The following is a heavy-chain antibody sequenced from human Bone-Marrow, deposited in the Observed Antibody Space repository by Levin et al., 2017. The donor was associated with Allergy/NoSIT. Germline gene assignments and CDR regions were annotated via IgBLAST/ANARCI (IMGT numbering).Heavy chain of an antibody. CDR3: ARDLGGDAFDI. V-gene: IGHV4-31*03. D-gene: IGHD1-26*01. Sequence: SETLSLTCTVSGGSVSSGNYYWSWIRQHPETGLEWIGYVSYGGSTYYSPSFRSRVTILADTSKNQFSLRLRSVTTADTAVYYCARDLGGDAFDIWGQGTMVTVSS. J-gene: IGHJ3*02. CDR2: VSYGGST. CDR1: GGSVSSGNYY.